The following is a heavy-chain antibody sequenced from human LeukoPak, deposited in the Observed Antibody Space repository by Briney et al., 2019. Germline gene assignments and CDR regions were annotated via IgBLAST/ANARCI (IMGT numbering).Heavy chain of an antibody. V-gene: IGHV5-51*01. CDR2: IYPGDSDT. Sequence: ESLTISCKGSGYIFTSYWIGWVRQMPGKGLEWMGIIYPGDSDTIYSPSFQGQVTISADKSISTAYLQWSSLKASDTAMYYCARQRGGLVAGPRKEFDYWGQGTLVTVSS. J-gene: IGHJ4*02. CDR1: GYIFTSYW. D-gene: IGHD6-19*01. CDR3: ARQRGGLVAGPRKEFDY.